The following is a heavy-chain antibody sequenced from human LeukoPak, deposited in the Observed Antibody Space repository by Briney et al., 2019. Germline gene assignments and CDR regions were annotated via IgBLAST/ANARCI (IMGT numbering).Heavy chain of an antibody. V-gene: IGHV4-30-2*01. D-gene: IGHD5-12*01. CDR1: GGSISSGGYS. CDR3: ASGYSGYGRGDFDY. J-gene: IGHJ4*02. CDR2: IYHSGST. Sequence: SETLSLTCAVSGGSISSGGYSWRWIRQPPGKGLEWIGYIYHSGSTYYNPSLKSRVTISVDRSKNQFSLKLSSVTAADTAVYYCASGYSGYGRGDFDYWGQGTLVTVSS.